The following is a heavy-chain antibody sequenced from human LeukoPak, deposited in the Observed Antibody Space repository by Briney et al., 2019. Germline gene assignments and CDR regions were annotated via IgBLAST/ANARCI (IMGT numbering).Heavy chain of an antibody. D-gene: IGHD5/OR15-5a*01. CDR2: INSYSSHI. CDR3: ARDPERYLRTGKFDY. V-gene: IGHV3-21*01. CDR1: GFTFSTSA. J-gene: IGHJ4*02. Sequence: PGGSLRLSCAASGFTFSTSAMNWVRQVPGKGLEWVSSINSYSSHIYYAASVRSRFTVSRDNARNSVFLQMNSLTAEDTAVYYCARDPERYLRTGKFDYWGQGTLVTVSS.